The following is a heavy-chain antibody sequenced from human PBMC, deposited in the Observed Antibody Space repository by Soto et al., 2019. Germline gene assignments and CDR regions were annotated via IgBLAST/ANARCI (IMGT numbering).Heavy chain of an antibody. D-gene: IGHD3-10*01. V-gene: IGHV1-69*12. CDR2: IIPIFGTA. Sequence: QVQLVQSGAEVKKPGSSVKVSCKASGGTFSSHGISWVRQAPGQGLEWMGGIIPIFGTANYAQKFQGRVTIIADESTSTAYMELSSLRSEDTGVYYFARPGGRWDYYNGIEVWGQGTTVTVSS. CDR1: GGTFSSHG. J-gene: IGHJ6*02. CDR3: ARPGGRWDYYNGIEV.